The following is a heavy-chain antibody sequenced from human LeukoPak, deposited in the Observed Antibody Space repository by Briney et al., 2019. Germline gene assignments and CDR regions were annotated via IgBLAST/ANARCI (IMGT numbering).Heavy chain of an antibody. Sequence: SGGSLSLSCAASGFTFSSYWMSWVRQAPGKGLEWVANIKQDGSEKYYVDSVKGRFTISRDNAKNSLYLQMNSLRAEDTAVYYCAREDSGYDSDAFDIWGQGTMVTVSS. V-gene: IGHV3-7*04. D-gene: IGHD5-12*01. CDR2: IKQDGSEK. CDR3: AREDSGYDSDAFDI. CDR1: GFTFSSYW. J-gene: IGHJ3*02.